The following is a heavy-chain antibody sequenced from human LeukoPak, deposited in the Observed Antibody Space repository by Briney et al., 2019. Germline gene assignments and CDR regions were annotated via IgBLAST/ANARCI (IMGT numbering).Heavy chain of an antibody. CDR2: IIPIFGTA. Sequence: SVKVSCTASGGTFSSYAISWVRQAPGQGLEWMGGIIPIFGTANYAQKFQGRVTITADESTSTAYMELSSLRSEDKAVYYCARDRDNYDILTGYFGHAFDIWGQGTMVTVSS. CDR1: GGTFSSYA. V-gene: IGHV1-69*01. J-gene: IGHJ3*02. D-gene: IGHD3-9*01. CDR3: ARDRDNYDILTGYFGHAFDI.